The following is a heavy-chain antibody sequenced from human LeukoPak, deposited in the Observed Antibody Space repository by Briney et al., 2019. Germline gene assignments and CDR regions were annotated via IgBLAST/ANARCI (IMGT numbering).Heavy chain of an antibody. J-gene: IGHJ4*02. CDR2: IYHSGST. CDR3: ARASWTFSWELLGDFDY. D-gene: IGHD1-26*01. CDR1: GYSISSGYY. V-gene: IGHV4-38-2*02. Sequence: PETLSLTCTVSGYSISSGYYWGWIRQPPGKGLEWIGSIYHSGSTYYNPSLKSRVTISVDTSKNQFSLKLSSVTAADTAVYYCARASWTFSWELLGDFDYWGQGTLVTVSS.